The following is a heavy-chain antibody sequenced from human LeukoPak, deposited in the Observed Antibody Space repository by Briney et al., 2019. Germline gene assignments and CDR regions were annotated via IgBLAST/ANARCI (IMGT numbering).Heavy chain of an antibody. CDR3: ARDSYYDSSEGDAFDI. V-gene: IGHV3-30*04. Sequence: GRSLRLSCAASGFTFSSYAMHWVRQAPGKGLEWVAVISYDGSNKYYADSVKGRFTISRDNSKNTLYLQMNSLRAEDTAVYYCARDSYYDSSEGDAFDIWGQGTMVTVSS. CDR1: GFTFSSYA. D-gene: IGHD3-22*01. J-gene: IGHJ3*02. CDR2: ISYDGSNK.